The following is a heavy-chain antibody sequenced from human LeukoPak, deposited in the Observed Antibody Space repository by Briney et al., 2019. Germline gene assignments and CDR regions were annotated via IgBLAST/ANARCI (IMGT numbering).Heavy chain of an antibody. V-gene: IGHV4-59*01. Sequence: SETLSLTCTVSGGSISYYYWSWIRQSPGKGLEWIGYVYYSGTTNYNPSLKSRVTISVDTSKNQFSLLLRSVTAADTAVYYCAREDPQTRVPEGMDVWGQGTTVTVSS. CDR3: AREDPQTRVPEGMDV. D-gene: IGHD4/OR15-4a*01. CDR2: VYYSGTT. CDR1: GGSISYYY. J-gene: IGHJ6*02.